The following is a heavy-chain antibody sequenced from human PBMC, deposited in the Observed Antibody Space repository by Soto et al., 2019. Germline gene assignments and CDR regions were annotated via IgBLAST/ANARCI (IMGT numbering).Heavy chain of an antibody. CDR3: ARDGVYSSSWYFGI. V-gene: IGHV1-69*13. D-gene: IGHD6-13*01. J-gene: IGHJ3*02. CDR1: GGTFSSYA. CDR2: IIPIFGTA. Sequence: SVKVSCKASGGTFSSYAISWVRQAPGQGLEWMGGIIPIFGTANYAQKFQGRVTITADESTSTAYMELSSLRSEDTAVYYCARDGVYSSSWYFGIWGQGTMVTVSS.